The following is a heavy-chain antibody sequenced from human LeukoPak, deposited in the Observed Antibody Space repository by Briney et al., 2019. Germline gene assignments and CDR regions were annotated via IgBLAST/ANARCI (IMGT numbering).Heavy chain of an antibody. V-gene: IGHV1-2*02. CDR2: INPNSGGT. J-gene: IGHJ5*02. CDR1: GYTFTGYY. CDR3: ARDWIEDIADP. Sequence: ASVKVSCKASGYTFTGYYIHWVRQAPGQGLGWMGWINPNSGGTNSAQKFQGRVTMTRDTSISTAYMELSRLRSDDTAVYYCARDWIEDIADPWGQGTLVTVSS. D-gene: IGHD5-12*01.